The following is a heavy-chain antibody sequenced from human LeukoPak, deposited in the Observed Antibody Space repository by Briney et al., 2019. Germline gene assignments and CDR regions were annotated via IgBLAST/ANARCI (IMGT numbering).Heavy chain of an antibody. CDR1: GGSISSYY. CDR2: IYTSGST. D-gene: IGHD6-13*01. J-gene: IGHJ6*02. V-gene: IGHV4-4*07. Sequence: SETLSLTCTASGGSISSYYWSWIRQPAGKGLEWIGRIYTSGSTNYNPSLKSRVTMSVDTSKNQFSLKLSSVTAADTAVYYCAREILGSSWYSQSHYYYYGMDVWGQGTTVTVSS. CDR3: AREILGSSWYSQSHYYYYGMDV.